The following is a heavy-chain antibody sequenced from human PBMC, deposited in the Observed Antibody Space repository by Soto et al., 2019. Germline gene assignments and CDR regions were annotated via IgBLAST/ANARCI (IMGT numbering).Heavy chain of an antibody. V-gene: IGHV2-5*02. CDR1: GFSLTTSGVG. CDR2: IYWDDDK. D-gene: IGHD3-3*01. Sequence: QITLNESGPTLVNPTQPLTLTCTFSGFSLTTSGVGVCWIRQSPGKAPEWLSLIYWDDDKRYSPSLKSRLTITKDTSKNQVVLTMANLDPADTATYYCAHRVLRTVFGLVTTTAIYFDFWGQGTPVVVSS. J-gene: IGHJ4*02. CDR3: AHRVLRTVFGLVTTTAIYFDF.